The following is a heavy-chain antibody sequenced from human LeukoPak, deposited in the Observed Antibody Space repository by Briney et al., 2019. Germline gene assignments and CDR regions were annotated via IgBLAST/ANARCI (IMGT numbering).Heavy chain of an antibody. CDR3: ARAYCSGGNCYPFDY. D-gene: IGHD2-15*01. J-gene: IGHJ4*02. CDR2: ISSSSSYI. CDR1: GFTFSSYS. Sequence: GGSLRLSCAASGFTFSSYSMNWVRQAPGKGLEWVSSISSSSSYIYYADSVKGRFTISRDNAKNSLYLQMNSLRAEDTAVYYCARAYCSGGNCYPFDYWGQGTLVTVSS. V-gene: IGHV3-21*01.